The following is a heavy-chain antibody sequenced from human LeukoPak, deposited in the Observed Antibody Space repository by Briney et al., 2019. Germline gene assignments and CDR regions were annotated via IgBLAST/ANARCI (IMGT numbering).Heavy chain of an antibody. Sequence: SVKVSCKASGGTFSKYDISWVRQAPGQGLEWMGRIVPIFGATKNAQKLQGRVTITADESTTTAYMELSSLRSEDTAVYYCARPFPQQLVPGYWGQGTLVTVSS. V-gene: IGHV1-69*13. D-gene: IGHD6-13*01. CDR3: ARPFPQQLVPGY. CDR2: IVPIFGAT. J-gene: IGHJ4*02. CDR1: GGTFSKYD.